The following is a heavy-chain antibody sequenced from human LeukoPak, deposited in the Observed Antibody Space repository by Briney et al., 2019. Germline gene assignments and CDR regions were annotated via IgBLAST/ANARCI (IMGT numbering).Heavy chain of an antibody. CDR3: ARDRTPYYYDSSGGAFDI. J-gene: IGHJ3*02. V-gene: IGHV5-51*01. Sequence: GESLKISCKGSGYSFTSYWIGWVRQMPGKGPEWMGIIYPGDSDTRYSPSFQGQATISADKSISTAYLQWSSLKASDTAMYYCARDRTPYYYDSSGGAFDIWGQGTMVTVSS. CDR1: GYSFTSYW. D-gene: IGHD3-22*01. CDR2: IYPGDSDT.